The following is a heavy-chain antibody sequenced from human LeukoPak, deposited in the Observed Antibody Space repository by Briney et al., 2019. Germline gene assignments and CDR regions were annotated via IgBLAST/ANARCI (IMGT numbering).Heavy chain of an antibody. J-gene: IGHJ4*02. CDR1: GGTFSSYT. V-gene: IGHV1-69*02. CDR2: IIPILGIA. D-gene: IGHD3-22*01. Sequence: SVKVSCKASGGTFSSYTISWVRQATGQGLEWMGRIIPILGIANYAQKFQGRVTITADKSTSTAYMELSSLRSEDTAVYYCARVSDSSGNFDYWGQGTLVTVSS. CDR3: ARVSDSSGNFDY.